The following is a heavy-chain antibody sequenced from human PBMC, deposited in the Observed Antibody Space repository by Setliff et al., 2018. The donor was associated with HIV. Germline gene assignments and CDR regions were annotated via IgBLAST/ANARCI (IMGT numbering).Heavy chain of an antibody. CDR3: AKPRIFDSFDV. V-gene: IGHV1-2*02. CDR2: ISPYDLSE. Sequence: ASVKVSCKASGYTFTGYYMHWVRQAPGQGPEWMGWISPYDLSERTSQKFRGRVTMTRDTSINAAYLDLSGLTSDDTAVYYCAKPRIFDSFDVWGPGTVVTVSS. CDR1: GYTFTGYY. J-gene: IGHJ3*01. D-gene: IGHD2-15*01.